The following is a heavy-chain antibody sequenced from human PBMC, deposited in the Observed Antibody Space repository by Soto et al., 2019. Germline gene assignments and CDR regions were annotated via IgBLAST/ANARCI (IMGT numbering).Heavy chain of an antibody. Sequence: GGSLRLSCAASGFTFSSYWMSWVCQAPGKGLEWVANIKQDGSEKYYVESVKGRFTISRDNAKNSLYLQMNSLRAQDTAVYYCAREGIAAAGAYYYGMDVWGHGTTVTVSS. V-gene: IGHV3-7*05. CDR2: IKQDGSEK. J-gene: IGHJ6*02. CDR3: AREGIAAAGAYYYGMDV. D-gene: IGHD6-13*01. CDR1: GFTFSSYW.